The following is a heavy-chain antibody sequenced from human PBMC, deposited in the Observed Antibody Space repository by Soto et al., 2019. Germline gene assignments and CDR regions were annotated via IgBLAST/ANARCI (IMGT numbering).Heavy chain of an antibody. J-gene: IGHJ3*01. CDR2: MNAKSGDT. Sequence: QAHLEQSGAELKRPVASVKVSCKASGYTFSDFDINWLRQASGQGPEWMGWMNAKSGDTFFPQRFQGQFTMQWGTSLVTAYMGVGSLTADGTGIYYCARGNPFNYAGFDVWGQGTTVAVS. V-gene: IGHV1-8*01. CDR1: GYTFSDFD. CDR3: ARGNPFNYAGFDV. D-gene: IGHD3-16*01.